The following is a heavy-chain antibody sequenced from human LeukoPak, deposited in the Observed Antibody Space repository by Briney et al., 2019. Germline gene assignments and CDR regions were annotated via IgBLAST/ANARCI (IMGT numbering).Heavy chain of an antibody. CDR1: GFTFSSYA. CDR2: ISGSGGST. Sequence: GASLRLSSAASGFTFSSYAMSWVRQAPGKGLEWVSAISGSGGSTYYADSVKGRFTISRDNSKNTLYLQMNSLRAEDTAVYYCAKDGTLYSSGRFDYWGQGTLVTVSS. J-gene: IGHJ4*02. CDR3: AKDGTLYSSGRFDY. V-gene: IGHV3-23*01. D-gene: IGHD6-19*01.